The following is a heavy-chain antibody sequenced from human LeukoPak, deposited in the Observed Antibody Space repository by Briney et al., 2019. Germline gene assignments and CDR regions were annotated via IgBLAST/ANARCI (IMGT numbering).Heavy chain of an antibody. CDR2: IYYSGST. CDR3: ARFERAYYGSGSYYGY. CDR1: GGSISSSSYY. V-gene: IGHV4-61*01. J-gene: IGHJ4*02. D-gene: IGHD3-10*01. Sequence: SETLSLTCTVSGGSISSSSYYWSWIRQPPGKGLEWIGYIYYSGSTNYNPSLKSRVTISVDTSKNQFSLKLSSVTAADTAVYYCARFERAYYGSGSYYGYWGQGTLVTVSS.